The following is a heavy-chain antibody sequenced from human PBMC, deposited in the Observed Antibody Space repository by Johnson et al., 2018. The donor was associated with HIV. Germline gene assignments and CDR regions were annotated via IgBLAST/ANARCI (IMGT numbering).Heavy chain of an antibody. D-gene: IGHD7-27*01. J-gene: IGHJ3*02. CDR2: ISYDGSNK. V-gene: IGHV3-30*04. CDR1: GFTFSSYA. CDR3: ARETGDDAFDI. Sequence: QVQLVESGGGVVQPGRSLRLSCAASGFTFSSYAMHWVRQAPGHGLAWVAVISYDGSNKYYADSVKGRFTISRDNYKNTLYPQMNSLRAEDTAVYYCARETGDDAFDIWGQGTMVTVSS.